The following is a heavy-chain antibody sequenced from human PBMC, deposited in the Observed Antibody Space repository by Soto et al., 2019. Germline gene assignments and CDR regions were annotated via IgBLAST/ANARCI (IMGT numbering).Heavy chain of an antibody. Sequence: QVQLVQSGAEVKKPGSSVKVSCKASGGTFSSYAISWVRQAPGQGLEWMGGIIPIFGTADYAQKFQGRVPITADESTSTAYMDLSSLRSEDTAVYYCARHLGGNHYYYGMDVWCQGTTVTVSS. CDR3: ARHLGGNHYYYGMDV. V-gene: IGHV1-69*12. CDR1: GGTFSSYA. CDR2: IIPIFGTA. D-gene: IGHD3-16*01. J-gene: IGHJ6*02.